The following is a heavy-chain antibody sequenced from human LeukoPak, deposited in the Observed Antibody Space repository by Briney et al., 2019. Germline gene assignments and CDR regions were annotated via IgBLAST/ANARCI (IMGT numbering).Heavy chain of an antibody. CDR1: GYTFTGYY. D-gene: IGHD1-7*01. CDR3: ARDITGTTGYYYMDV. CDR2: INPNSGGT. J-gene: IGHJ6*03. Sequence: ASVKVSCKASGYTFTGYYMHWVRQAPGQGLEWMGRINPNSGGTNYAQKFQGRVTMTRDTSISTAYMELSRLRSDDTAVYYCARDITGTTGYYYMDVWGKGITVTVSS. V-gene: IGHV1-2*06.